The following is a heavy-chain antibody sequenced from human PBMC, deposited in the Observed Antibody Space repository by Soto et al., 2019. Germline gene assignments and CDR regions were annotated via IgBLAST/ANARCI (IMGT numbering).Heavy chain of an antibody. J-gene: IGHJ6*02. Sequence: SLTCTVSGGSVSSGSYYWSWIRQPPGKGLEWIGYIYYSGNTNYNPSLKSRVTISVDTSKNQLSLELSSVTAADTAVYYCARADCSSTSCDRFYYYGMDVWGQGTTVTISS. CDR2: IYYSGNT. CDR1: GGSVSSGSYY. V-gene: IGHV4-61*01. CDR3: ARADCSSTSCDRFYYYGMDV. D-gene: IGHD2-2*01.